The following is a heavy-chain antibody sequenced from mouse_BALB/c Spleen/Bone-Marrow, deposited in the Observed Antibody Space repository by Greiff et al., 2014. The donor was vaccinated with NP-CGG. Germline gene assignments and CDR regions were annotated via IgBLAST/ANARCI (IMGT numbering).Heavy chain of an antibody. CDR1: GYTFSSYW. J-gene: IGHJ2*01. V-gene: IGHV1-9*01. Sequence: VQLQQSGAELMKPGASVKISCKATGYTFSSYWIEWVKQRPGHGLEWIGEILPGSDNTNYNEKFKGKATFTADASSNTAYMQLSSLTSEDSAVYYCSRVGGVYWGQGTTLTVSS. CDR3: SRVGGVY. CDR2: ILPGSDNT.